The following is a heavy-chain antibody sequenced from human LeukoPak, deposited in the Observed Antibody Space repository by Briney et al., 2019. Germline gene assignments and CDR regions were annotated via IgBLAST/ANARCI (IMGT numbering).Heavy chain of an antibody. CDR1: GYSISSGYY. J-gene: IGHJ6*03. V-gene: IGHV4-38-2*02. D-gene: IGHD3-10*01. Sequence: SETLSLTCTVSGYSISSGYYWGWIRQPPGKGLEWIGSIYYSGSTYYNPSLKSRVTISVDTSKNQFSLKLSSVTAADTAVYYCARDLWFGEFYMDVWGKGTTVTVSS. CDR2: IYYSGST. CDR3: ARDLWFGEFYMDV.